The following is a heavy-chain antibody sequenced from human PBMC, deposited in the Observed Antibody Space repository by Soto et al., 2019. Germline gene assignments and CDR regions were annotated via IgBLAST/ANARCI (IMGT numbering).Heavy chain of an antibody. D-gene: IGHD1-1*01. Sequence: SETLSLTCSVSGGSIDNYYWSWIRQSPGKGLEWIGYIYYSGSTNYNPSLKSRVTISLDTSNNLFSLKLTSVTAADTAVYYCARVRRDVYNPWPDYFDYWGQGTLVTVSS. J-gene: IGHJ4*02. CDR2: IYYSGST. V-gene: IGHV4-59*01. CDR3: ARVRRDVYNPWPDYFDY. CDR1: GGSIDNYY.